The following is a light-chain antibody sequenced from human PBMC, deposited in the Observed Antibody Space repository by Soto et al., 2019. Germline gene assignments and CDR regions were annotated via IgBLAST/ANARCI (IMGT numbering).Light chain of an antibody. CDR1: QSINTY. Sequence: DIQMTQSPSSLSASVGDTVTITCRTSQSINTYLNWYQQKPGKAPKVLIYGASGLQGGVPLRFSGSGSGTDFTLTISSLQPEDFATYYCQESYSTLWGTCGQGTKVEIK. CDR2: GAS. J-gene: IGKJ1*01. CDR3: QESYSTLWGT. V-gene: IGKV1-39*01.